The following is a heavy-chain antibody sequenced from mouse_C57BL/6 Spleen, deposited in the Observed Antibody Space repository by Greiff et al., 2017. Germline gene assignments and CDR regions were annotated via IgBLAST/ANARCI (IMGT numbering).Heavy chain of an antibody. CDR2: ISYDGSN. Sequence: EVQLQESGPGLVKPSQSLSLTCSVTGYSITSGYYWNWIRQFPGNKLEWMGYISYDGSNNYNPSLKNRISITRDTSKNQFFLKLNSVTTEDTATYYCARGGYGNFDYWGQGTTRTVSS. CDR1: GYSITSGYY. D-gene: IGHD2-10*02. J-gene: IGHJ2*01. V-gene: IGHV3-6*01. CDR3: ARGGYGNFDY.